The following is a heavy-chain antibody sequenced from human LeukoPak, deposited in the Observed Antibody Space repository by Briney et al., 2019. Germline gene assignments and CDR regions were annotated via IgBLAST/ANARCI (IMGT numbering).Heavy chain of an antibody. CDR3: TREDVGVNFDY. CDR1: GFTFSRYG. Sequence: PGGSLRLSCAASGFTFSRYGMHWVRQAPGKGLEWVAIIWYDGRTKYYADSVKGRFTISRDNSENTLYLQMDSLRAEDTAVYYCTREDVGVNFDYWGQGTLVTVSP. D-gene: IGHD3-10*02. V-gene: IGHV3-33*01. CDR2: IWYDGRTK. J-gene: IGHJ4*02.